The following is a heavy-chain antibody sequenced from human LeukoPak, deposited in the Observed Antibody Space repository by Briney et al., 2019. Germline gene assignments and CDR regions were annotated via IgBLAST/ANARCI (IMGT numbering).Heavy chain of an antibody. CDR1: GGSFSGYY. J-gene: IGHJ6*02. CDR2: INHSGST. Sequence: RSSETLSLTCAVYGGSFSGYYWSWIRQPPGKGLEWIGEINHSGSTNYNPSLKSRVTISVDTSKNQFSLKLSSVTAADTAAYYCARAARSNYYYYGMDVWGQGTTVTVSS. V-gene: IGHV4-34*01. CDR3: ARAARSNYYYYGMDV.